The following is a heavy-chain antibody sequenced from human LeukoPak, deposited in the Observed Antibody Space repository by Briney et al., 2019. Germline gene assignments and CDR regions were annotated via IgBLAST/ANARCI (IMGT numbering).Heavy chain of an antibody. CDR3: ARDYLYLPPFDY. D-gene: IGHD3-16*01. Sequence: PSETLSLTCTVSGYSISSGYYWGWIRQPPGKGLEWIGSIYHSGSTYYNPSLKSRVTISVDTSKNQFSLKLSSMTAADTAVYYCARDYLYLPPFDYWGQGTLVTVSS. V-gene: IGHV4-38-2*02. J-gene: IGHJ4*02. CDR1: GYSISSGYY. CDR2: IYHSGST.